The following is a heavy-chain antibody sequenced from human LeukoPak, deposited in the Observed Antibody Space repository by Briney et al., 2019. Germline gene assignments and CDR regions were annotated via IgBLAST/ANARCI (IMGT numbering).Heavy chain of an antibody. CDR3: ARALSGSYYRNAFDI. CDR1: GFTVSSNY. V-gene: IGHV3-66*01. J-gene: IGHJ3*02. Sequence: PGGSLRLSCAASGFTVSSNYMSWVRQAPGRGLEWVSVIYSGGSTYYADSVKGRFTISRDNSKNTLYLQMNSLRAEDTAVYYCARALSGSYYRNAFDIWGQGTMVTVSS. CDR2: IYSGGST. D-gene: IGHD1-26*01.